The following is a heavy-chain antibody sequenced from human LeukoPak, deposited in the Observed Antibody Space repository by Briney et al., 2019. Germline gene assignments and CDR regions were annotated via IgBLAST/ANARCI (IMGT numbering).Heavy chain of an antibody. V-gene: IGHV3-30*18. J-gene: IGHJ4*02. Sequence: GGSLRLSCAASGFTFSSYGMHWVRQAPGKGLEWVAVISYDGSNKYYADSVKGRFTISRDNSKNTLYLQMNSLRAEDTAVYYCAKDRGWALDYWGEGTLVTVSS. D-gene: IGHD6-19*01. CDR1: GFTFSSYG. CDR3: AKDRGWALDY. CDR2: ISYDGSNK.